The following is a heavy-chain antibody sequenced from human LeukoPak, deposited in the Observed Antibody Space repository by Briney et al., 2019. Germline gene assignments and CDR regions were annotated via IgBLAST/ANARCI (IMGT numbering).Heavy chain of an antibody. D-gene: IGHD3-10*02. CDR1: GGSISSSSYY. J-gene: IGHJ4*02. CDR3: ARSTGSTMFIDY. CDR2: IYYSGST. Sequence: SETLSLTCTVSGGSISSSSYYWGWIRQPPGKGLEWIGSIYYSGSTYYNPSLKSRVTISVDTSKNQFSLRLSSVTAADTAVYYCARSTGSTMFIDYWGQGTLVTVSS. V-gene: IGHV4-39*07.